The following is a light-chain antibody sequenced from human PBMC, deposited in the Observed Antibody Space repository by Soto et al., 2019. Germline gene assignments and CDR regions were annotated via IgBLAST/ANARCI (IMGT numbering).Light chain of an antibody. J-gene: IGKJ1*01. V-gene: IGKV4-1*01. Sequence: DIVMTQSPDSLAVSLGERATINCKSSQSVLYSSNNKNYLACYQQKPGQPPKLLIYWASTRESGVPDRFSGSWSGPDFTIAMSSLQSDDVAVDYGQQSYSTPWTFGQGPKVEIK. CDR1: QSVLYSSNNKNY. CDR3: QQSYSTPWT. CDR2: WAS.